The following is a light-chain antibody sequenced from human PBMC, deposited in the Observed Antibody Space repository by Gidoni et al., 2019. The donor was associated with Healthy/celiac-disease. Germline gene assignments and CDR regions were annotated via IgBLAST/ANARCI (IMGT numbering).Light chain of an antibody. CDR3: SSYTSSSTLGV. CDR2: DVS. V-gene: IGLV2-14*01. Sequence: QSALTQPASVSGSPGPSITISCTVTSSDVGGYNYVSWYQQHPGKAPKLMIYDVSNRPSGVSNRFSGSKSGNTASLTISGLQAEDEADYYCSSYTSSSTLGVFGGGTKLTVL. J-gene: IGLJ2*01. CDR1: SSDVGGYNY.